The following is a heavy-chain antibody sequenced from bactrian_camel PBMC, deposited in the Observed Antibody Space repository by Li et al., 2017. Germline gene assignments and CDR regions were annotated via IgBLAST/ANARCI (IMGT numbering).Heavy chain of an antibody. V-gene: IGHV3S26*01. J-gene: IGHJ4*01. CDR3: AAETVNTYCTPWSDFNH. CDR2: VSYGGSTT. Sequence: HVQLVESGGGLVQPGGSLRLSCAASGITFSDYYMIWVRQAPGKGLEWISGVSYGGSTTTYADSMKGRFTISKDNTKNTLDLEMNNLQPEDSAMYFCAAETVNTYCTPWSDFNHWGQGTQVTVS. CDR1: GITFSDYY. D-gene: IGHD1*01.